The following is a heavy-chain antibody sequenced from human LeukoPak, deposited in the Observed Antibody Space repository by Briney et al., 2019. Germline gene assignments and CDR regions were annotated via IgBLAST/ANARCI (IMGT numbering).Heavy chain of an antibody. V-gene: IGHV3-49*03. CDR2: IRSKAYGETT. D-gene: IGHD5-12*01. J-gene: IGHJ4*02. Sequence: PGRSLRLSCTASGFTFGDFAVSSFRQAPGKGLEWVGFIRSKAYGETTEYAASVKGRFTISRDDSKGIAYLQMNSLKTEDTAFYKHTTASDIVDTISWFDYWGQGTLVTGSS. CDR3: TTASDIVDTISWFDY. CDR1: GFTFGDFA.